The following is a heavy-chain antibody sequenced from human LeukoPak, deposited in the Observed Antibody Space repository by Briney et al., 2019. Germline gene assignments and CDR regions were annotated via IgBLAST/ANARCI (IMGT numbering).Heavy chain of an antibody. CDR2: INWNGGST. D-gene: IGHD1-26*01. CDR3: ARWRRPLVQIIIVGATTWEFDY. V-gene: IGHV3-20*04. Sequence: GGSLRLSCAASGFTFDDYGMSWVRQAPGKGLEWVSGINWNGGSTGYADSVKGRFTISRDNAKNSLYMQMNSLRAEDTALYYCARWRRPLVQIIIVGATTWEFDYWGQGTLVTVSS. J-gene: IGHJ4*02. CDR1: GFTFDDYG.